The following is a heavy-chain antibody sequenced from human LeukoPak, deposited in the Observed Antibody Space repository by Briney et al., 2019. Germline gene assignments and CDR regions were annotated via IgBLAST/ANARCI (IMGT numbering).Heavy chain of an antibody. CDR1: GFAFRTYA. Sequence: PGGSLSLSCAASGFAFRTYAMSWVRQAPGKGLGGVSAISGSGDKTFYAESVRGRFTISRDNSKNTLYLQMNSLRAEDTAVYYCAKDLNYGFDSWGQGTLVTVSS. CDR3: AKDLNYGFDS. J-gene: IGHJ4*02. D-gene: IGHD3-10*01. V-gene: IGHV3-23*01. CDR2: ISGSGDKT.